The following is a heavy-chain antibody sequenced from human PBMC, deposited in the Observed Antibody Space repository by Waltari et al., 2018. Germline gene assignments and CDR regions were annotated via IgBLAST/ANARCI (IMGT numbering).Heavy chain of an antibody. CDR3: ARDLFPDFWSGYGFDI. V-gene: IGHV1-2*02. Sequence: QVQLVQSGAEVKKPGASVSVSCTASGYTFSDHYIYWLRQAPGQGLEWMGWINPKTGGTNPAQKFQGRVTMTRDTSISTVYMELTSLTSDDTAVYYCARDLFPDFWSGYGFDIWGQGTTVTVSS. J-gene: IGHJ3*02. CDR2: INPKTGGT. D-gene: IGHD3-3*01. CDR1: GYTFSDHY.